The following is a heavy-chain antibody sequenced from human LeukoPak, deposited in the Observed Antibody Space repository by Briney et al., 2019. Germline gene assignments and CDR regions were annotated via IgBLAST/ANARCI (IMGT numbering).Heavy chain of an antibody. J-gene: IGHJ5*02. V-gene: IGHV1-18*01. CDR3: ARGSNWGWNWFDP. CDR1: GYTFTSYG. D-gene: IGHD7-27*01. CDR2: ISAYNGNT. Sequence: GASVKVSCKASGYTFTSYGISWVRQAPGQGVERMGWISAYNGNTNYAQKLQGRVTMTTDTTTSTAYMELRSLISDDTAVYHCARGSNWGWNWFDPWGQGTLVTVSS.